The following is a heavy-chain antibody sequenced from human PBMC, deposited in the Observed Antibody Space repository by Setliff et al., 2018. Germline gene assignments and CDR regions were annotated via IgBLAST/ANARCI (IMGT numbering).Heavy chain of an antibody. J-gene: IGHJ6*02. CDR1: GYSFTSFW. Sequence: GESLKISCQGSGYSFTSFWIGWVRQLPGKGLGWMGIIYPGDSDTRYSPSCQGQVTISADKSISTAYRQWSSLKASDTAMYYCARVGQQLVYYYYGMDVWGQGTTVTVSS. CDR3: ARVGQQLVYYYYGMDV. V-gene: IGHV5-51*01. D-gene: IGHD6-13*01. CDR2: IYPGDSDT.